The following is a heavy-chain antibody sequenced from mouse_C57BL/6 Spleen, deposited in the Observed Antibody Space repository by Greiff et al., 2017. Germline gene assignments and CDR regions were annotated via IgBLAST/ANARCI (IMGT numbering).Heavy chain of an antibody. D-gene: IGHD1-1*01. CDR3: AGGDYGSSYRYFDV. Sequence: QVQLKESGAELVKPGASVKISCKASGYAFSSYWMNWVKQRPGKGLEWIGQIYPGDGDTNYNGKFKGKATLTADKSSSTAYMQLSSLTSEDSAVYFCAGGDYGSSYRYFDVWGTGTTVTVSS. CDR1: GYAFSSYW. CDR2: IYPGDGDT. J-gene: IGHJ1*03. V-gene: IGHV1-80*01.